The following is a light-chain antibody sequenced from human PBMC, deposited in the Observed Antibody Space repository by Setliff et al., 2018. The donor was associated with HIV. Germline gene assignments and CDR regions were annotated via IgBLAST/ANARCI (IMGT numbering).Light chain of an antibody. Sequence: QSALTQPASVSGSPGQSITISCTGTSSDVGGYNYVSWYQHHPGKAPKLMIYEVSNRPSGVSNRFSGSKSGNTASLTISGLQAEDEADYYCSSCTRSSTLVFGGGTKVTVL. V-gene: IGLV2-14*01. CDR1: SSDVGGYNY. J-gene: IGLJ3*02. CDR3: SSCTRSSTLV. CDR2: EVS.